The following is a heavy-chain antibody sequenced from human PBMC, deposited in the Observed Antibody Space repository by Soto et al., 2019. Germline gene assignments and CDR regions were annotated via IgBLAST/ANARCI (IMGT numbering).Heavy chain of an antibody. Sequence: SETLSLTCTVSGGSISSYYWSWIRQPPGKGLEWIGNIYYSGSTNYNPSLKSQVTISVDTSKNQFSLKLSSVTAEDTAVYYCARAGLYCTNGVCYHAFDIWGQGTMVTGSS. V-gene: IGHV4-59*01. CDR3: ARAGLYCTNGVCYHAFDI. CDR2: IYYSGST. CDR1: GGSISSYY. D-gene: IGHD2-8*01. J-gene: IGHJ3*02.